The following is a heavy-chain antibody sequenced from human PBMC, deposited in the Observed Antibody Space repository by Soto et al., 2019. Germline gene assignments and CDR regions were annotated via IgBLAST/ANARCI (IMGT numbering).Heavy chain of an antibody. Sequence: EVQLLESGGGLVQPGGSLRLSCAASGFTFSSYAMSWVRQAPGKGLEWVSAISGSGGSTYYADSVKGRFTISRDNSKNTLYLQINSLRAEDTAVYYCAKDSASSGWPFDYWGQGTLVTVSS. CDR2: ISGSGGST. CDR3: AKDSASSGWPFDY. CDR1: GFTFSSYA. D-gene: IGHD6-19*01. J-gene: IGHJ4*02. V-gene: IGHV3-23*01.